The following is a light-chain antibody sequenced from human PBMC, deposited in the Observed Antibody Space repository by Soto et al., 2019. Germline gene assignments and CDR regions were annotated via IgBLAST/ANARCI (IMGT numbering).Light chain of an antibody. Sequence: SYELTQPPSVSVSPGQTASITCSGDKLGDKYACWYQQKPGQSPVLVIYQDSKRPSGIPERFSGSNSGNTATLTISGTQAMDEADYYCQAWDNSLVFGGGTKL. CDR1: KLGDKY. J-gene: IGLJ2*01. V-gene: IGLV3-1*01. CDR2: QDS. CDR3: QAWDNSLV.